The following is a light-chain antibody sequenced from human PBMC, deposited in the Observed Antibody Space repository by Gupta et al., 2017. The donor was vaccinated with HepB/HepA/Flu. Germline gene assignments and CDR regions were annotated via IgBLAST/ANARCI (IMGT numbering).Light chain of an antibody. CDR1: QIVSSSY. Sequence: IVLTPSPGPLSLSPGERATLSCRASQIVSSSYLAWYQQKPGQAPSLLIYSASSRATDIPDRFSGSGSGTDFTLTISRLEPEDFAVYYCQQYGSSPETFGQGTKVEIK. CDR2: SAS. CDR3: QQYGSSPET. V-gene: IGKV3-20*01. J-gene: IGKJ1*01.